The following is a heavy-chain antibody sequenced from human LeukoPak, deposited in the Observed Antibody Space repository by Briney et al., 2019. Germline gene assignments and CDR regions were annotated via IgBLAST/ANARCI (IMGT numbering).Heavy chain of an antibody. CDR2: ISSSSSYI. CDR1: GFTFSSYA. CDR3: ARERTGIAAANFDY. Sequence: GGSLRLSCAASGFTFSSYAMSWVRQAPGKGLEWVSSISSSSSYIYYADSVKGRFTISRDNAKNSLYLQMNSLRAEDTAVYYCARERTGIAAANFDYWGQGTLVTVSS. V-gene: IGHV3-21*01. J-gene: IGHJ4*02. D-gene: IGHD6-13*01.